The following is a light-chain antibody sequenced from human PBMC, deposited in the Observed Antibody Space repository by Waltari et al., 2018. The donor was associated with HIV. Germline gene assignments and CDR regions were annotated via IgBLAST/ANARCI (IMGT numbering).Light chain of an antibody. CDR1: ALPKQY. CDR3: QSADSSGTYKV. Sequence: SYELTQPPSVSVSPGQTARITCSGDALPKQYAYWYQQKPGQAPGLVIDKDSERPSGIPERVSGASSGKTVTLTISGVQAEDEADYYCQSADSSGTYKVFGGGTKLTVL. V-gene: IGLV3-25*03. CDR2: KDS. J-gene: IGLJ3*02.